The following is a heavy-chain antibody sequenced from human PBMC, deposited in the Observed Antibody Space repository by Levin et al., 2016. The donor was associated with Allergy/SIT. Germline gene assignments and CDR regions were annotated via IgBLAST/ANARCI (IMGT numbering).Heavy chain of an antibody. V-gene: IGHV4-39*01. CDR3: ARRATVSTYYYYYYYMDV. J-gene: IGHJ6*03. CDR2: IYYSGST. D-gene: IGHD4-11*01. Sequence: WIRQPPGKGLEWIGSIYYSGSTYYNPSLKSRVTISVDTSKNQFSLKLSSVTAADTAVYYCARRATVSTYYYYYYYMDVWGKGTTVTVSS.